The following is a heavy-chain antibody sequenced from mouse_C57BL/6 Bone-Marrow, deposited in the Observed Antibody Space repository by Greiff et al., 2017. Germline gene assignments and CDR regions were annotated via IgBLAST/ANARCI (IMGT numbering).Heavy chain of an antibody. CDR1: GFSLTSYA. D-gene: IGHD1-1*01. V-gene: IGHV2-9-1*01. Sequence: VKLVESGPGLVAPSQSLSITCTVSGFSLTSYAISWVRQPPGKGLEWLGVIWTGGGTNYNSALKSRLSISKDNSKSQVFLKMNSLQTDDTARYYCARRPYYYGSSDWYFDVWGTGTTVTVSS. CDR3: ARRPYYYGSSDWYFDV. CDR2: IWTGGGT. J-gene: IGHJ1*03.